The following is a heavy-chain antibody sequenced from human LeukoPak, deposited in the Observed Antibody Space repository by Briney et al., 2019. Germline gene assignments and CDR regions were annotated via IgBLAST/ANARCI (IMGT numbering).Heavy chain of an antibody. D-gene: IGHD3-22*01. CDR1: GGSFSGYY. CDR3: AKDTYDSRGYYPWDH. V-gene: IGHV4-34*01. CDR2: INHSGST. J-gene: IGHJ4*02. Sequence: SETLSLTFAVYGGSFSGYYWSWIRQPPGKGLEWIGEINHSGSTNYNPSLKSRVTILVDTSRNQFSLKLTSVTVADTAVYYCAKDTYDSRGYYPWDHWGQGTLVTVSS.